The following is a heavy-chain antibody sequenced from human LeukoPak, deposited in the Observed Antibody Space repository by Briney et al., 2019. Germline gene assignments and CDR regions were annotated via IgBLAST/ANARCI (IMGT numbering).Heavy chain of an antibody. V-gene: IGHV3-21*01. CDR1: GFTFSSYS. CDR3: ARHDYGDYLIDY. CDR2: ISSSSSYI. J-gene: IGHJ4*02. D-gene: IGHD4-17*01. Sequence: GGSLRLSFAASGFTFSSYSMNWVRQAPGKGLEWVSSISSSSSYIYYADSVKGRFTISRDNAKNSLYLQMNSLRAEDTAVYYCARHDYGDYLIDYWGQGTLVTVSS.